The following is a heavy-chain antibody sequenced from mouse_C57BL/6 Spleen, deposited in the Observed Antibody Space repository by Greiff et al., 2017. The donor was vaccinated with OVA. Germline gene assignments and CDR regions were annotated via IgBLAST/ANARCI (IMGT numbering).Heavy chain of an antibody. CDR1: GFTFSDYY. CDR3: ARDQYFDY. V-gene: IGHV5-16*01. Sequence: EVQLVESEGGLVQPGSSMKLSCTASGFTFSDYYMAWVRQVPEKGLEWVANINYDGSSTYYLDSLKSRFIISRDNAKNILYLQMSSLKSEDTATYYCARDQYFDYWGQGTTVTVSS. J-gene: IGHJ2*01. CDR2: INYDGSST.